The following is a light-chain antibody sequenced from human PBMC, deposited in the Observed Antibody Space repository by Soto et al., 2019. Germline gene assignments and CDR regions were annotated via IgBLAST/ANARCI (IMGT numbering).Light chain of an antibody. CDR1: KLGDKY. J-gene: IGLJ2*01. CDR3: QTWGRGTHVV. V-gene: IGLV3-1*01. Sequence: SYELTQPPAVSVSPGQTASITCSGDKLGDKYASWYQQKPRQSPVLVIHQDNKRPSGIPERFSGSNSGNTATLTISGTQAMDEAHYYCQTWGRGTHVVFGGGTKVTVL. CDR2: QDN.